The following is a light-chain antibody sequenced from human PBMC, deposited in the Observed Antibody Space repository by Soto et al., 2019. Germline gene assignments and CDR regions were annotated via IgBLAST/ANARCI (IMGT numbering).Light chain of an antibody. V-gene: IGKV3-20*01. Sequence: MVLTQSPGTLSLSPRERATLSCRASQSVSDNYLAWYQHKPGQAPRIRIYGASSRAPGIPDRFSGSGSETDFTLTISRLEPEDCDIYYCQQYAASPRTVGQGTQVEVK. CDR2: GAS. CDR1: QSVSDNY. J-gene: IGKJ1*01. CDR3: QQYAASPRT.